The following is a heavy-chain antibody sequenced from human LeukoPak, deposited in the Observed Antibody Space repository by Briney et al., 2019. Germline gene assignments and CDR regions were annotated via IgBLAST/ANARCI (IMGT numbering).Heavy chain of an antibody. J-gene: IGHJ4*02. V-gene: IGHV3-23*01. CDR2: IIGSGLST. CDR1: GFTFSSYS. D-gene: IGHD1-7*01. CDR3: AKGGRTTDY. Sequence: GGSLRLSCAASGFTFSSYSMSSVSQAPRNGMDLVSSIIGSGLSTYYAESVKGRFIISRDTSKNTLYLQMNSLRAEDTAVYYCAKGGRTTDYWGQGTLVTVSS.